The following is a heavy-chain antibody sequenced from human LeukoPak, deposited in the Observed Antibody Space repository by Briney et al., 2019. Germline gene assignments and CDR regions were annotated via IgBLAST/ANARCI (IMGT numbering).Heavy chain of an antibody. D-gene: IGHD2-2*01. CDR1: GYTFTGYY. V-gene: IGHV1-2*02. J-gene: IGHJ4*02. Sequence: GASVKVSCKASGYTFTGYYMHWVRQAPGQGLEWMGWINPNSGGTNYAQKFQGRVTMTRDTSVSTAYMELSRLRSDDTAAYYCARVASADIVVVPAANYYFDYWGQGTLVTVSS. CDR2: INPNSGGT. CDR3: ARVASADIVVVPAANYYFDY.